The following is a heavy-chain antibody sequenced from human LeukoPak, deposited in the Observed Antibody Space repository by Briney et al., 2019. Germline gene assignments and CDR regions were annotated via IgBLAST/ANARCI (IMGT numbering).Heavy chain of an antibody. V-gene: IGHV4-34*01. CDR2: INHSGST. Sequence: SETLSLTCAVYGGSFSGYYWSWIRQPPGKGLEWIGEINHSGSTNYNPSLKSRVTISVDTSKNQFSLKLSSVTAADTAVYYCARGITMVRGALDYWGQGTLVTVSS. CDR3: ARGITMVRGALDY. J-gene: IGHJ4*02. CDR1: GGSFSGYY. D-gene: IGHD3-10*01.